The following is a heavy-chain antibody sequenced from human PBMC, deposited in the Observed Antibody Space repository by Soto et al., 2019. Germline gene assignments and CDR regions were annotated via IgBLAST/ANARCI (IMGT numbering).Heavy chain of an antibody. D-gene: IGHD3-10*01. Sequence: QVQLQESGPRLVKPSETLSLTCSVSGGSISRYYWSWIRKPPGKGLEWIGYVYYTGTTKYNPSLKSRLTISVDTSKNQFSLRLNSVPAADTAIYYCARDQQMGRLDPWGPGTLVTVSS. CDR3: ARDQQMGRLDP. CDR1: GGSISRYY. J-gene: IGHJ5*02. V-gene: IGHV4-59*01. CDR2: VYYTGTT.